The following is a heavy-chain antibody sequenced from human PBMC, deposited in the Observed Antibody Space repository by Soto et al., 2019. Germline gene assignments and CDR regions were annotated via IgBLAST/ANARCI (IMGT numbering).Heavy chain of an antibody. CDR2: IYYSGST. CDR3: AGHVGPVTYYYYRMDV. Sequence: SETLSLTCTVSGGSISSSSYYWGWILQPPWKGLEWIGSIYYSGSTYYNPSLKSRVTISVDTSKNQFSLKLSSVTAADTAVYYCAGHVGPVTYYYYRMDVWGQGTTVTVSS. D-gene: IGHD5-18*01. CDR1: GGSISSSSYY. J-gene: IGHJ6*02. V-gene: IGHV4-39*01.